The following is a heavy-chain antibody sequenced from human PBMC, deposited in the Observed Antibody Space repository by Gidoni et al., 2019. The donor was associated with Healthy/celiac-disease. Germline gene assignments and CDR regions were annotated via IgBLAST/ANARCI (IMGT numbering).Heavy chain of an antibody. CDR3: ARSGWQWLEGGNFDY. CDR2: ISYDGSNK. V-gene: IGHV3-30-3*01. D-gene: IGHD6-19*01. Sequence: LSCAASGFTFSSYAMHWVRQAPGKGLEWVAVISYDGSNKYYADSVKGRFTISRDNSKNTLYLQMNSLRAEDTAVYYCARSGWQWLEGGNFDYWGQGTLVTVSS. CDR1: GFTFSSYA. J-gene: IGHJ4*02.